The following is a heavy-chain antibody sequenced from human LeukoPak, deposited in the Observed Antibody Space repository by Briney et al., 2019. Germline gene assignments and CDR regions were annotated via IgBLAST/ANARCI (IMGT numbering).Heavy chain of an antibody. Sequence: SGGSLRLSCAASGFTFSSYEMNWVRQAPGKGLEWVSYISSSGSTIYYADSVKGRFTISRDNSKNTLYLQMNSLRAEDTAVYYCAKGIYGDYVGYWGQGTLVTVSS. V-gene: IGHV3-48*03. J-gene: IGHJ4*02. CDR1: GFTFSSYE. D-gene: IGHD4-17*01. CDR2: ISSSGSTI. CDR3: AKGIYGDYVGY.